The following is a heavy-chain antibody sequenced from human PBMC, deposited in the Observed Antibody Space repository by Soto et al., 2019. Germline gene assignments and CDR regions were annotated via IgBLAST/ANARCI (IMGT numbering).Heavy chain of an antibody. D-gene: IGHD2-2*02. CDR2: ISAYNGNT. Sequence: GASVKVSCKASGYTFTSYGISWVRQAPGQGLEWMGWISAYNGNTNYAQKLQGRVTMTTDTSTSKAYMELRSLRSDDTAVYYCARALYCSSTSCYSPRPYYFDYWGQGTLVTVSS. CDR3: ARALYCSSTSCYSPRPYYFDY. J-gene: IGHJ4*02. CDR1: GYTFTSYG. V-gene: IGHV1-18*04.